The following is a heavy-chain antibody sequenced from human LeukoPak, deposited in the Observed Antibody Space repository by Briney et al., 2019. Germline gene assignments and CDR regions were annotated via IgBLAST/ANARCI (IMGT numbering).Heavy chain of an antibody. J-gene: IGHJ4*02. CDR1: GFIFSSYG. D-gene: IGHD3-10*01. CDR3: ARALTIPTLWFGREHYFDY. V-gene: IGHV3-53*01. CDR2: IYSGGST. Sequence: PGGSLRLSCAASGFIFSSYGMSWVRQAPGKGLEWVSVIYSGGSTYYADSVKGRFTISRDNSKNTLYLQMNSLRAEDTAVYYCARALTIPTLWFGREHYFDYWGQGTLVTVSS.